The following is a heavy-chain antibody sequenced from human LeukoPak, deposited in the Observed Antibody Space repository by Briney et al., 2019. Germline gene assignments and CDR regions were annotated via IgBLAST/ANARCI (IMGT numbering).Heavy chain of an antibody. J-gene: IGHJ4*02. CDR2: INPNSGGT. Sequence: ASVKVSCKASGYTFTGYYMHWVRQAPGQGLEWMGWINPNSGGTNYAQKFQGWVTMTRDTSISTAYMELSRLRSDDTAVYYCAVPQYSSGWYFDYWGQGTLVTVSS. D-gene: IGHD6-19*01. V-gene: IGHV1-2*04. CDR1: GYTFTGYY. CDR3: AVPQYSSGWYFDY.